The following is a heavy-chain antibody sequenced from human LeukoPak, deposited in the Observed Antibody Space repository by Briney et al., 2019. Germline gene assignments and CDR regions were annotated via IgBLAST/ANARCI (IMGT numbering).Heavy chain of an antibody. Sequence: SETLSLTCAVYGGSFSGYYWSWIRQPPGKGLEWIGEINHSGSTNYNPSLKSRVTISVDTSKNQFSLKLGSVTAADTAVYYCARGFTYYDFWSGYPNWFDPWGQGTLVTVSS. D-gene: IGHD3-3*01. CDR2: INHSGST. CDR1: GGSFSGYY. V-gene: IGHV4-34*01. J-gene: IGHJ5*02. CDR3: ARGFTYYDFWSGYPNWFDP.